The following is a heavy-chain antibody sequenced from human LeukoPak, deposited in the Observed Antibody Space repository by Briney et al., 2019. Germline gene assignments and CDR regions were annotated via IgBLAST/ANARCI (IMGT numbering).Heavy chain of an antibody. J-gene: IGHJ6*02. CDR2: INPNSGGT. Sequence: GASVTVSCKASGYTFTGYYMHWVRQAPGQGLEWMGWINPNSGGTNYAQKFQGRVTLTRDASISTAYMELSRLTSDDTAVYYCAINCSSTSCYDGDYYYGMDVWGQGTTVTVSS. D-gene: IGHD2-2*01. CDR3: AINCSSTSCYDGDYYYGMDV. CDR1: GYTFTGYY. V-gene: IGHV1-2*02.